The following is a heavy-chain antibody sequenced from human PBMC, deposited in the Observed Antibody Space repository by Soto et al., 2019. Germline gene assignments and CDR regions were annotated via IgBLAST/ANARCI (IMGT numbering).Heavy chain of an antibody. CDR3: AKVLSTNWNQYYYYYGMDV. V-gene: IGHV3-30*18. CDR2: ISYDGSNK. CDR1: GFTFSSYG. D-gene: IGHD1-1*01. Sequence: GGSLRLSWAASGFTFSSYGMHLVRQAPGKGLEWVAVISYDGSNKYYADSVKGRFTISRDNSKNTLYLQMNSLRAEDTAVYYCAKVLSTNWNQYYYYYGMDVWGQGTTVTVSS. J-gene: IGHJ6*02.